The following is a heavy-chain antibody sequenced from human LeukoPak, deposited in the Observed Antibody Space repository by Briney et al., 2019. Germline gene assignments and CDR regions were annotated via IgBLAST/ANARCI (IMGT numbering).Heavy chain of an antibody. CDR3: ARSVSYYYDGSARGAFDI. Sequence: SEALSLTCAVYGGSFSGYYWSWIRQPPGKGLEWIGEINHSGSTNYNPSLKSRVTISVDTSKKQFSLKLNSVTAADTAVYYCARSVSYYYDGSARGAFDIWGQGTMVTVSS. J-gene: IGHJ3*02. CDR1: GGSFSGYY. V-gene: IGHV4-34*01. D-gene: IGHD3-22*01. CDR2: INHSGST.